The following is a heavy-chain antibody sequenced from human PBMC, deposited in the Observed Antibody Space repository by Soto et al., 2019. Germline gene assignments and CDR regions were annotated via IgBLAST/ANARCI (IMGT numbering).Heavy chain of an antibody. V-gene: IGHV4-30-2*01. CDR3: ARAVAPYFGTWFDT. CDR1: GGSITSGNSYS. J-gene: IGHJ5*02. D-gene: IGHD3-10*01. CDR2: ISHTGST. Sequence: SETLSLTCAVSGGSITSGNSYSWSWIRQPPGKGLEWIGSISHTGSTSYNPSLKSRLTMSVDKSKNQFSLRLSSVTAADMAVYYCARAVAPYFGTWFDTWGQGILVTVSS.